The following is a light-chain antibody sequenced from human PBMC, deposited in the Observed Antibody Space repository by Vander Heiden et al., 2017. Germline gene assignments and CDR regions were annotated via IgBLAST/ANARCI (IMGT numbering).Light chain of an antibody. V-gene: IGLV2-8*01. CDR1: GSAVGGYKY. CDR2: KVS. Sequence: SALTQPPSASGSPGQYVTITCTGTGSAVGGYKYVSWYQQHQGKVPKILIYKVSTRPSGVPDRFSGSKSDNTASLTVSGLQSEDEAHYYCSSYTGTKNLVFGGGTKLTVL. J-gene: IGLJ3*02. CDR3: SSYTGTKNLV.